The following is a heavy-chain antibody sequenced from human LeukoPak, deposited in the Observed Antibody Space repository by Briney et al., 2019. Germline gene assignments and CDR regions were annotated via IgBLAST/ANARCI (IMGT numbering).Heavy chain of an antibody. Sequence: GESLKISCRGSGYSSPTFWIGWVRQMPGKGLEWMGIIYPDDSNTRYSPSFQGQVTFSADKSINTAYLQWSSLKASDTAMYYCARLGEDLAVGVAGYWFDPWGQGTLVTVSS. V-gene: IGHV5-51*01. J-gene: IGHJ5*02. D-gene: IGHD2-15*01. CDR2: IYPDDSNT. CDR3: ARLGEDLAVGVAGYWFDP. CDR1: GYSSPTFW.